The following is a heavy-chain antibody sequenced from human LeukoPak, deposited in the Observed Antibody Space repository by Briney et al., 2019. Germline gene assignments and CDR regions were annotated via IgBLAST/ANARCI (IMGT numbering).Heavy chain of an antibody. J-gene: IGHJ4*02. CDR1: GFTFISYG. CDR3: AKGSPRTMES. V-gene: IGHV3-30*02. Sequence: GGSLRLSCAGSGFTFISYGMHWVRLAPGKGLEWVAFIPFDGNNKYYAESLKGRFTISRDNSRNTLYLQMNSLRADDTAIYYCAKGSPRTMESWGQGTLVTVSS. CDR2: IPFDGNNK. D-gene: IGHD4/OR15-4a*01.